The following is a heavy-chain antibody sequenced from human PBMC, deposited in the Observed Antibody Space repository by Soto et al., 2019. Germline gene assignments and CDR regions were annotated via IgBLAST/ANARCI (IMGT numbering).Heavy chain of an antibody. CDR3: AREFFYGSDSGYPFDY. V-gene: IGHV1-69*04. J-gene: IGHJ4*02. Sequence: SVKVSCKASGGTFSSYTISWVRQAPGQGLEWMGRIIPILGIANYAQKFRGRVTITADKSTSTAYMELSSLRSEDTAVYYCAREFFYGSDSGYPFDYWGQGTLVTVSS. D-gene: IGHD5-12*01. CDR2: IIPILGIA. CDR1: GGTFSSYT.